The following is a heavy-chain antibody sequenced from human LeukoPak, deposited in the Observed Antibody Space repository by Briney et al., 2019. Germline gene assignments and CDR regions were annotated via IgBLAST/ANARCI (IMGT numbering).Heavy chain of an antibody. Sequence: SETLSLTCAVYGGSFSGYYWSWIRQPPGKGLEWIGEINHSGSTNYNPSLKSRVTISVDTSKNQFSLKLSSVTAADTAVYYCARGLPGPYSGPFSFRRNRILWFDPWGQGTLVTVSS. V-gene: IGHV4-34*01. D-gene: IGHD1-14*01. CDR3: ARGLPGPYSGPFSFRRNRILWFDP. J-gene: IGHJ5*02. CDR2: INHSGST. CDR1: GGSFSGYY.